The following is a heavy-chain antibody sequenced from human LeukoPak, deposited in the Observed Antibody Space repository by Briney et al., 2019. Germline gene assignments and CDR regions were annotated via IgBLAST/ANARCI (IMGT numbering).Heavy chain of an antibody. CDR3: ARDYYDSSGYPLGY. D-gene: IGHD3-22*01. Sequence: GASVKVSCKASGYTFTSYAISWVRQAPGQGLEWMGGIIPIFGTANYAQKFQGRVTITADESTSTAYMELSSLRSEDTAVYYCARDYYDSSGYPLGYWGQGTLVTVSS. V-gene: IGHV1-69*13. CDR2: IIPIFGTA. J-gene: IGHJ4*02. CDR1: GYTFTSYA.